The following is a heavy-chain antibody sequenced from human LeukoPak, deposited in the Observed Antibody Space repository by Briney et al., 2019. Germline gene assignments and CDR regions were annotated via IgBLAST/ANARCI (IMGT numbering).Heavy chain of an antibody. V-gene: IGHV3-7*01. J-gene: IGHJ6*02. Sequence: GGSLRLSCAASGFTFSSYSMNWVRQAPGKGLEWVANIKQDGSEKYYVDSAKGRFTISRDNAKNSLYLQMNSLRAEDTAVYYCARWDCGGDCYPYYYYGMDVWGQGTTVTVSS. D-gene: IGHD2-21*02. CDR1: GFTFSSYS. CDR3: ARWDCGGDCYPYYYYGMDV. CDR2: IKQDGSEK.